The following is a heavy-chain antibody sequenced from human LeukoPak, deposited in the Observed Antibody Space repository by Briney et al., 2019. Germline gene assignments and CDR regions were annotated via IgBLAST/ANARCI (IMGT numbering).Heavy chain of an antibody. J-gene: IGHJ4*02. CDR3: ARAALTTFYDY. CDR1: GGSISSGSYY. Sequence: SETLSLTCTVSGGSISSGSYYWSWIRQPAGKGLEWIGRIYTSGSTNYNPSPKSRVTISVDTSKNQFSLKLSSVTAADTAVYYCARAALTTFYDYWGQGTLVTVSS. CDR2: IYTSGST. D-gene: IGHD3-16*01. V-gene: IGHV4-61*02.